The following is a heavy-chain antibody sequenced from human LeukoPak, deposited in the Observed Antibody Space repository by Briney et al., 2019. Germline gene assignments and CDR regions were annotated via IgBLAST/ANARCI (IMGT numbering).Heavy chain of an antibody. CDR1: GYLLSNGYY. V-gene: IGHV4-38-2*01. J-gene: IGHJ6*04. CDR3: ANFPRYCSGASCSGMDV. D-gene: IGHD2-15*01. CDR2: IHHSGII. Sequence: SETLSLTCAVSGYLLSNGYYWGWVRLPPGKGLEWIWSIHHSGIIHYNPSLKSRLTISVDTVKNEFSMNLNSVTAADTAVYYCANFPRYCSGASCSGMDVWGKGTTVIVSS.